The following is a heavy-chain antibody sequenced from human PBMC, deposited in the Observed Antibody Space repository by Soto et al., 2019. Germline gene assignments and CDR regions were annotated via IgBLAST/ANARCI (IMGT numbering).Heavy chain of an antibody. D-gene: IGHD2-15*01. Sequence: PSETLSLTCTVSGGSVSSGSYYWSWIRQPPGKGLEWIGYIYYSGSTNYNPSLKSRVTISVDTSKNQFSLKLSSVTAADTAVYYCARVLVPTYYFDYWGQGTLVTVS. CDR3: ARVLVPTYYFDY. CDR1: GGSVSSGSYY. CDR2: IYYSGST. V-gene: IGHV4-61*01. J-gene: IGHJ4*02.